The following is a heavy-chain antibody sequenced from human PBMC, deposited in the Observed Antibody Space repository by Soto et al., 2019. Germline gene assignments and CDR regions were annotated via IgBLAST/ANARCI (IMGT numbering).Heavy chain of an antibody. D-gene: IGHD3-3*01. CDR1: GFTFSSYA. CDR2: ISGSGGST. J-gene: IGHJ4*02. CDR3: AKDQGLTIFGKLDY. Sequence: GGSLRLSCAASGFTFSSYAMSWVRQAPGKGLEWVSAISGSGGSTYYADSVKGRFTISRDNSKNRLYLQMNSLRAEDTAVYYCAKDQGLTIFGKLDYWGQGTLVTVSS. V-gene: IGHV3-23*01.